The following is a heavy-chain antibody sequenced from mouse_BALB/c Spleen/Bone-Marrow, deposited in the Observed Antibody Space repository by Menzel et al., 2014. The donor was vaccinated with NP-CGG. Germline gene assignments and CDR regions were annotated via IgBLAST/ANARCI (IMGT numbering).Heavy chain of an antibody. D-gene: IGHD2-14*01. CDR3: ARHHRYAYYIDY. V-gene: IGHV1S130*01. Sequence: QVQLQQSESLLVKPGASVKLSCPASGYTFTLSWMHWAKQRPGQGLKWIGEIHPNSGNTNYNEKFKGKATLTVDTSSSTAYMDLSSLTAEDSAVYFCARHHRYAYYIDYWGQGTPLTVSS. J-gene: IGHJ2*01. CDR1: GYTFTLSW. CDR2: IHPNSGNT.